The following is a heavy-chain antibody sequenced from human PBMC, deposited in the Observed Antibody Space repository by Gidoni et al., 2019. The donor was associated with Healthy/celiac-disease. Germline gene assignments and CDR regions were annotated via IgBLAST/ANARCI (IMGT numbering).Heavy chain of an antibody. Sequence: QVQLQQWGAGLLKPSETLSLTCAVYGGSFSGYSWSWIRQPPGKGLAWIGEINHSGSTNYNPSLKSRVTISVDTSKNQFSLKLSSVTAADTAVYYCARLRFLEWLSIDYWGQGTLVTVSS. J-gene: IGHJ4*02. CDR3: ARLRFLEWLSIDY. V-gene: IGHV4-34*01. CDR1: GGSFSGYS. D-gene: IGHD3-3*01. CDR2: INHSGST.